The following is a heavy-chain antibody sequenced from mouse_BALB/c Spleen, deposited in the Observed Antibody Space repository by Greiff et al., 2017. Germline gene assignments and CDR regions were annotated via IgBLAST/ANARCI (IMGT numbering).Heavy chain of an antibody. Sequence: VKLQESGPGLVAPSQSLSITCTVSGFSLTSYGVHWVRQPPGKGLEWLGVIWAGGSTNYNSALMSRLSISKDNSKSQVFLKMNSLQTDDTAMYYCAREGPYDYDGLAYWGQGTLVTVSA. D-gene: IGHD2-4*01. CDR1: GFSLTSYG. CDR3: AREGPYDYDGLAY. CDR2: IWAGGST. V-gene: IGHV2-9*02. J-gene: IGHJ3*01.